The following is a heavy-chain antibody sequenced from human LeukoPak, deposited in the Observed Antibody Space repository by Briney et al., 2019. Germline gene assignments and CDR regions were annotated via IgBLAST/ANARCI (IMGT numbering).Heavy chain of an antibody. CDR1: RYTFTSYD. D-gene: IGHD4/OR15-4a*01. J-gene: IGHJ5*02. CDR3: ARKNYGSNRWFDP. Sequence: ALVKVSCKASRYTFTSYDINWVRQAPGQGLEWMGWMNPNSGNTGYAQKFQGRVTMTRNTSVSTAYMELSSLRSEDTAVYYCARKNYGSNRWFDPWGQGTLVTVSS. CDR2: MNPNSGNT. V-gene: IGHV1-8*01.